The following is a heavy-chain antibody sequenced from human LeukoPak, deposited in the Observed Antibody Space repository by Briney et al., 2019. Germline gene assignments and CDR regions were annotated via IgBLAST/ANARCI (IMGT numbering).Heavy chain of an antibody. Sequence: SETLSLTCAVSGGSISSNNWWGWVRQPPGKGLEWIGEIYHSGSPNYNPSLKSRVTISVDKSRNHFSLNLSSVTAADTAVYYCARVNINTWHSCDYWGQGTLATVSS. D-gene: IGHD2-2*01. CDR2: IYHSGSP. CDR3: ARVNINTWHSCDY. V-gene: IGHV4-4*02. CDR1: GGSISSNNW. J-gene: IGHJ4*02.